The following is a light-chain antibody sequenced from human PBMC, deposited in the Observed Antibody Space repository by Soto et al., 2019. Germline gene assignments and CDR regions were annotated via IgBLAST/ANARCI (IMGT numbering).Light chain of an antibody. V-gene: IGKV2-30*02. CDR2: KVF. Sequence: DVVMTQTPLSSPVTLGQPASISCRSSQSLVHSDGNTYLSWLQQRPGQPPRLLIYKVFNRDSGVPDRFSGSASGSEFTLTISRVEAEDIGVYYCMQTAHWPYTFGRGTKVDIK. CDR3: MQTAHWPYT. CDR1: QSLVHSDGNTY. J-gene: IGKJ2*01.